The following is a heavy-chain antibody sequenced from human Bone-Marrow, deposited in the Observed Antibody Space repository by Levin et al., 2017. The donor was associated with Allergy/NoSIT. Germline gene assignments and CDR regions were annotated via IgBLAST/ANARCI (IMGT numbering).Heavy chain of an antibody. V-gene: IGHV3-53*01. CDR1: GFTVSSNY. CDR2: IYSGGST. CDR3: ARGHYTIFDCWFDP. Sequence: GESLKISCAASGFTVSSNYMSWVRQAPGKGLEWVSVIYSGGSTYYADSVKGRFTISRDNSKNTLYLQMNSLRAEDTAVYYCARGHYTIFDCWFDPWGQGTLVTVSS. D-gene: IGHD3-3*01. J-gene: IGHJ5*02.